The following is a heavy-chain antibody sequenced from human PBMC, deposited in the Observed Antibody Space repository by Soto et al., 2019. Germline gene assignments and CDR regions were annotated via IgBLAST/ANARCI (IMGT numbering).Heavy chain of an antibody. J-gene: IGHJ3*02. CDR3: AREEPRYRAAFDI. D-gene: IGHD1-26*01. Sequence: ASVKVSCKASGYTFTGYYMHWVRQAPGQGLEWMGWINPNSGGTNYAQKFQGWVTMTRDTSISTAYMELSRLRSDDTAVYYCAREEPRYRAAFDIWGQGTMVTVSS. V-gene: IGHV1-2*04. CDR1: GYTFTGYY. CDR2: INPNSGGT.